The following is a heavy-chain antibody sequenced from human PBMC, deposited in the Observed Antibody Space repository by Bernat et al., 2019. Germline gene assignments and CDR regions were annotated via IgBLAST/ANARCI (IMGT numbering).Heavy chain of an antibody. J-gene: IGHJ4*02. CDR2: INPSGGST. V-gene: IGHV1-46*03. Sequence: QVQLVQSGAEVKKPGASVKVSCKASGYTFTSYYMHWVRQAPGQGLEWMGIINPSGGSTSYAQKFQGRVTMTRDTSTSTVYMELSSLRSKDTAVYYCARDPRIAAAGTYFDYWGQGTLVTVSS. D-gene: IGHD6-13*01. CDR3: ARDPRIAAAGTYFDY. CDR1: GYTFTSYY.